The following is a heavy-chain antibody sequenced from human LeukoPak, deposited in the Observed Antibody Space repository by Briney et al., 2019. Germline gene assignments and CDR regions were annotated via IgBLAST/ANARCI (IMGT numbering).Heavy chain of an antibody. V-gene: IGHV4-4*07. J-gene: IGHJ4*02. CDR2: ISTSGST. CDR1: SGSINNYY. CDR3: ARDQTYSGSGIYTYFDY. Sequence: SSETLSLTCTVSSGSINNYYWNWIRQPAGRGLEWIGRISTSGSTNYNPSLRSRVTISADTSKNHFSLKLTSVTAADTAVYYCARDQTYSGSGIYTYFDYWGQGILVTVSS. D-gene: IGHD3-10*01.